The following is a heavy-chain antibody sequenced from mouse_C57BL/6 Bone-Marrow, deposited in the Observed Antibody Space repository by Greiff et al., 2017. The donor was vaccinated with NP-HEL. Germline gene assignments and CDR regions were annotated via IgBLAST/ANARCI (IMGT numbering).Heavy chain of an antibody. Sequence: EVHLVESGPGLVKPSQSLSLTCSVTGYSITSGYYWNWIRQFPGNKLEWMGYISYDGSNNYNPSLKNRISITRDTSKNQFFLKLNSVTTEDTATYYCANPGAMDYWGQGTSVTVSS. CDR1: GYSITSGYY. CDR2: ISYDGSN. V-gene: IGHV3-6*01. J-gene: IGHJ4*01. CDR3: ANPGAMDY.